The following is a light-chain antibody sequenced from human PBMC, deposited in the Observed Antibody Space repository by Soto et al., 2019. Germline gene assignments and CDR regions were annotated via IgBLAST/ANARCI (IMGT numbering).Light chain of an antibody. Sequence: QSVLTQPPSASGTPGQRVTISCSGSRSNIGSNAVNWYQHLPGTAPKLLMYNNNQRPSGVPDRFSGSKSGTSASLAISGLQSEDEADYYCAIWDDSLNGVVFGGGTKVTVL. CDR2: NNN. V-gene: IGLV1-44*01. CDR3: AIWDDSLNGVV. J-gene: IGLJ2*01. CDR1: RSNIGSNA.